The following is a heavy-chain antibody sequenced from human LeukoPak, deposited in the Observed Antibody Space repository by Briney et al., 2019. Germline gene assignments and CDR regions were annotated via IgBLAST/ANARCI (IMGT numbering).Heavy chain of an antibody. J-gene: IGHJ3*02. V-gene: IGHV4-59*01. CDR2: VYDSGST. D-gene: IGHD7-27*01. CDR3: ARSKWGYAFDI. Sequence: PSETLSLTCRVSGGSMSSYFWTWIRQPPGKGLEWIGYVYDSGSTNYNPSLKSRGIISVDTSKNQLSLKLRSVTTADTAVYYCARSKWGYAFDIWGQGTMVTVSS. CDR1: GGSMSSYF.